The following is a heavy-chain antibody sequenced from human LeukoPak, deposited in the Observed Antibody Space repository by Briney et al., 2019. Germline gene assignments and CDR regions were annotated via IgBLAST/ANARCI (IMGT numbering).Heavy chain of an antibody. V-gene: IGHV3-23*01. CDR2: ISGGGGGT. Sequence: GGSLILSCAASGFTFSSNAMSWVRQAPGKGLEWVSAISGGGGGTYYADSVRGRFTISRDNSKTTLYLQLNSLGAEDTAVYYCAKDLSSGYYPFDYWGQGTLVTVSS. CDR3: AKDLSSGYYPFDY. J-gene: IGHJ4*02. CDR1: GFTFSSNA. D-gene: IGHD3-22*01.